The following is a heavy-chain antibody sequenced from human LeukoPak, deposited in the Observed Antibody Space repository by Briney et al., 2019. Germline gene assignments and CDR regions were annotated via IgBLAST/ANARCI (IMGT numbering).Heavy chain of an antibody. D-gene: IGHD3-16*02. CDR3: ARDGKRPASYYDYVWGSYRNNWFDP. J-gene: IGHJ5*02. CDR1: GGTFSSYA. Sequence: SVKVSCKASGGTFSSYAISWVRQAPGQGLEWMGGIIPIFGTANYAQKFQGRVTIAADESTSTAYMELSSLRSEDTAVYYCARDGKRPASYYDYVWGSYRNNWFDPWGQGTLVTVSS. V-gene: IGHV1-69*13. CDR2: IIPIFGTA.